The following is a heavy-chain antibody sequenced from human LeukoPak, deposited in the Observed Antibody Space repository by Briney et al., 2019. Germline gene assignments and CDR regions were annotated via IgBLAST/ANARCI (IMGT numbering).Heavy chain of an antibody. CDR1: GGSINSGY. CDR3: ATGAGYTYGSNWFDP. V-gene: IGHV4-59*12. Sequence: SETLSLTCSVSGGSINSGYWSWIRQPPGKGLEWIGLLYPSGSTNYNPSLKSRVTISVDTSKNQFSLKLSSVTAADTAVYYCATGAGYTYGSNWFDPWGQGTLVTVSS. CDR2: LYPSGST. D-gene: IGHD5-18*01. J-gene: IGHJ5*02.